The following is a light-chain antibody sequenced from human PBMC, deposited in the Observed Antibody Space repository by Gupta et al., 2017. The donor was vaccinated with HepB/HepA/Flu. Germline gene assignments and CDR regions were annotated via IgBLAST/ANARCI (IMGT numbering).Light chain of an antibody. CDR3: QQYGSSPWT. CDR2: GAS. V-gene: IGKV3-20*01. J-gene: IGKJ1*01. CDR1: QSVSSSY. Sequence: EIVLTQSPGTLSLSPVERATLSCRASQSVSSSYLAWYQQRPGQAPRLLIYGASSRATGISDRFSGSGSGTDFTLTISRLEPEDFAVYYCQQYGSSPWTFGQGTKVEIK.